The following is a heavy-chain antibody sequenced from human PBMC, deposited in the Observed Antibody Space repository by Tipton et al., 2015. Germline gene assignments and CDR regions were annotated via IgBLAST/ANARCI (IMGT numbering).Heavy chain of an antibody. CDR1: GFTFEDYA. V-gene: IGHV3-9*01. Sequence: SLRLSCAASGFTFEDYAMHWVRQAPGKGLEWVSGISWNSVNIGYAGSVKGRFTISRDNAKNSLYLQMNSLSAEDTAFYYCARDRNIMARGDGLDVWGQGTTVTVSS. CDR2: ISWNSVNI. D-gene: IGHD5-12*01. CDR3: ARDRNIMARGDGLDV. J-gene: IGHJ6*02.